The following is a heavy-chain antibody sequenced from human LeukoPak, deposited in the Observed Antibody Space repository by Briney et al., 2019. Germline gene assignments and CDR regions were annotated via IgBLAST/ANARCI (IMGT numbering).Heavy chain of an antibody. D-gene: IGHD3-9*01. CDR2: ISYDGSNK. CDR1: GFTFSSYG. CDR3: AKGVRYFDWYYFDY. V-gene: IGHV3-30*18. J-gene: IGHJ4*02. Sequence: GGSLRLSCAASGFTFSSYGMHWVRQAPGKGLEWVPVISYDGSNKYYADSVKGRFTISRDNSKNTLYLQMNSLRAEDTAVYYCAKGVRYFDWYYFDYWGQGTLVTVSS.